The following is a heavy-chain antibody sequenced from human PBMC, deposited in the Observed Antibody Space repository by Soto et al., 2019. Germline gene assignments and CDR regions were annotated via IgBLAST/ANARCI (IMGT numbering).Heavy chain of an antibody. J-gene: IGHJ4*02. CDR3: ARGFGNLDTAMVNFDY. CDR2: IIPIFGTA. Sequence: GASVKVSCKASGGTFSSYAISWVRQAPGQGLEWMGEIIPIFGTANYAQKFQGRVTITADKSTSTAYMELSSLRSEDTAVYYCARGFGNLDTAMVNFDYWGQGTLVTVSS. D-gene: IGHD5-18*01. CDR1: GGTFSSYA. V-gene: IGHV1-69*06.